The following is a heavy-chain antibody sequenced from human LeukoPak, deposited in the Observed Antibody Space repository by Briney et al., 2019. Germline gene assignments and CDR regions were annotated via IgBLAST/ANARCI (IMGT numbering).Heavy chain of an antibody. CDR1: GFTFSSYA. D-gene: IGHD6-19*01. J-gene: IGHJ4*02. V-gene: IGHV3-30-3*01. CDR3: ARVPRVSSGFDY. CDR2: ISYDGSNK. Sequence: GGSLRLSCAASGFTFSSYAMHWVRQAPGKGLEWVAVISYDGSNKHYADSVKGRFTISRDNSKNTLYLQMNSLRAEDTAVYYCARVPRVSSGFDYWGQGTLVTVSS.